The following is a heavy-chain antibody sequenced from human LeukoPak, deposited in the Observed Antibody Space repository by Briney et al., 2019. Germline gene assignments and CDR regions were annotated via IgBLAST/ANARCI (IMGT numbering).Heavy chain of an antibody. J-gene: IGHJ3*02. D-gene: IGHD3-22*01. Sequence: PSETLSLTCAVSGGSISSGGYSWSWIRQPPGKGLEWIGYIYHSGSTNYNPSLKSRVTISVDTSKNQFSLKLSSVTAADTAVYYCARADYDSSGMGAFDIWGQGTMVTVSS. V-gene: IGHV4-30-2*01. CDR1: GGSISSGGYS. CDR2: IYHSGST. CDR3: ARADYDSSGMGAFDI.